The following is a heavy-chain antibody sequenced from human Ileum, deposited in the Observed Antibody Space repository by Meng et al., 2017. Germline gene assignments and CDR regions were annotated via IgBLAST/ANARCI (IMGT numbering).Heavy chain of an antibody. CDR2: IYQVGST. D-gene: IGHD2/OR15-2a*01. Sequence: HLQLQESGSGLVTSSQTLALTCTVSGGSLSSSAYSLTWIRQPPGKGLEWIGYIYQVGSTNYNPSLKSRVTIFVDTSKNQFSLKLTSVTAAETAVYYCASSTSGPELNYWVQGTLVTVSS. V-gene: IGHV4-30-2*01. CDR1: GGSLSSSAYS. CDR3: ASSTSGPELNY. J-gene: IGHJ4*02.